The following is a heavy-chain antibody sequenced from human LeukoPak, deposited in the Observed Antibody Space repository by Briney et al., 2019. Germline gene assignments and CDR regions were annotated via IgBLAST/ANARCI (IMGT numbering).Heavy chain of an antibody. CDR2: NYSGGST. V-gene: IGHV3-53*01. D-gene: IGHD2-15*01. J-gene: IGHJ4*02. Sequence: GGSLRLSCAASGFTVSSNYMSWVRQAPGKGLEWVSVNYSGGSTYYADSVKGRFTISRDNSKNTLYLQMNSLRVEDTAVYYCARDFIRCSGGSCRYYFDYWGQGTLVTVSS. CDR1: GFTVSSNY. CDR3: ARDFIRCSGGSCRYYFDY.